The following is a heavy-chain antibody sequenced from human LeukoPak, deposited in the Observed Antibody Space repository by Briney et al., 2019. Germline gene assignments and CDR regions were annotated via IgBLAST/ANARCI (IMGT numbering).Heavy chain of an antibody. Sequence: PGGSLRLSCAASGFTFSSYAMSWVRQAPGKGLEWVSAISGSGGSTYYADSAKGRFTISRDNSKNTLYLQMNSLRAEDTAVYYCAKTSGSSWAYYFDYWGQGTLVTVSS. CDR2: ISGSGGST. CDR3: AKTSGSSWAYYFDY. V-gene: IGHV3-23*01. J-gene: IGHJ4*02. CDR1: GFTFSSYA. D-gene: IGHD6-13*01.